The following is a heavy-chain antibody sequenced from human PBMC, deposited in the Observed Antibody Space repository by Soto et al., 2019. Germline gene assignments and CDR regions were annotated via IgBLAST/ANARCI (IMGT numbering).Heavy chain of an antibody. CDR3: AAVAGYYDFWSGYYSTQDYYYYGMDV. J-gene: IGHJ6*02. CDR1: GFTFTSSA. Sequence: SAKVSCKASGFTFTSSAVQWVRQARGQRLEWIGWIVVGSGNTNYAQKFQERVTITRDMSTSTAYTELSSLRSEDTAVYYCAAVAGYYDFWSGYYSTQDYYYYGMDVWGQGTTVTVSS. CDR2: IVVGSGNT. V-gene: IGHV1-58*01. D-gene: IGHD3-3*01.